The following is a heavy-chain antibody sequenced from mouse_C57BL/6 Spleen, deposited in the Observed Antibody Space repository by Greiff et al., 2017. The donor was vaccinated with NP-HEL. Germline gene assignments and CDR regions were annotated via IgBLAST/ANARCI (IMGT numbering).Heavy chain of an antibody. D-gene: IGHD4-1*01. CDR3: TWDGGYFDV. CDR2: IRLKSDNYAT. CDR1: GFTFSNYW. J-gene: IGHJ1*03. Sequence: EVKLEESGGGLVQPGGSMKLSCVASGFTFSNYWMNWVRQSPEKGLEWVAQIRLKSDNYATHYAESVKGRFTISRDDSKSSVYLQMNNLRAEDTGIYYCTWDGGYFDVWGTGTTVTVSS. V-gene: IGHV6-3*01.